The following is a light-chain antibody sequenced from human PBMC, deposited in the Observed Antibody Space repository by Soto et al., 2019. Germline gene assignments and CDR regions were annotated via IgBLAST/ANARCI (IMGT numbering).Light chain of an antibody. CDR2: CGS. CDR3: HQYYTLPLT. CDR1: QSVLYDFNNKNY. Sequence: DIVMTQSPEFLCVSLGERATINCQSNQSVLYDFNNKNYLAWYQQKPGQPPKKIIHCGSVRHYGVSDRFSGSGSATDVTLTISSLQVEDVAVYYCHQYYTLPLTFGGGTKVDIK. J-gene: IGKJ4*01. V-gene: IGKV4-1*01.